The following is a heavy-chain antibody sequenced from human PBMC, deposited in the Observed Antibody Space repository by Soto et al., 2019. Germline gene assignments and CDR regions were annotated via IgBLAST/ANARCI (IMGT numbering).Heavy chain of an antibody. Sequence: AGTLRLSCAASEFTFSSNGMQWGRQAPGKGLERVSVISGDGSKRYYSNSLKGRFTISTDNSKNMLHLQMNNLIPEDTAVYYCVRSVLLAAVLTDYYGMELWGPGNTVNVSS. J-gene: IGHJ6*02. CDR3: VRSVLLAAVLTDYYGMEL. CDR1: EFTFSSNG. V-gene: IGHV3-30*03. D-gene: IGHD6-13*01. CDR2: ISGDGSKR.